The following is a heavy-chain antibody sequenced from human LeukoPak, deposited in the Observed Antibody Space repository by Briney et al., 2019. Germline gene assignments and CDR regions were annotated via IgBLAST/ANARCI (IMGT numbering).Heavy chain of an antibody. CDR2: IYYSGST. CDR3: ATTRYYYDSSGYYLDAFHI. V-gene: IGHV4-39*01. CDR1: GDSISSSSYY. J-gene: IGHJ3*02. Sequence: SETLSLTCTVSGDSISSSSYYWGWIRQPPGKGLEWIGSIYYSGSTYYNPSLKSRVTISVDTSKNQFSLKLRSVTAADTAVYYCATTRYYYDSSGYYLDAFHIWGQGTMVTVSS. D-gene: IGHD3-22*01.